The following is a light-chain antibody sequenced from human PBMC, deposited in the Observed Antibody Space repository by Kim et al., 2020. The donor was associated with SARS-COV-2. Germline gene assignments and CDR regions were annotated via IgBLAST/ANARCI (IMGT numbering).Light chain of an antibody. CDR2: GAS. J-gene: IGKJ5*01. V-gene: IGKV3-20*01. Sequence: LSLSPGERATLSCRASQSVSSSYLAWFQQKPGQAPRLLIYGASSRATGIPDRFSGSGSGTDFTLTISRLEPEDFAVYYCQKYGSSFGQGTRLEIK. CDR1: QSVSSSY. CDR3: QKYGSS.